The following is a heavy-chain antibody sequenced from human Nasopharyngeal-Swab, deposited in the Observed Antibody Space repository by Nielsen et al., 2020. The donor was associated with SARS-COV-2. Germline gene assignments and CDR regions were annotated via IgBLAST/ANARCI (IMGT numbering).Heavy chain of an antibody. V-gene: IGHV3-23*01. D-gene: IGHD4/OR15-4a*01. Sequence: GESLKISCSVSGFTFSNSALCWVRQAPGKGLEWVSAISISGATTFYADSVRGRSTISRDNDRNTVYLQMSSLTVEDTAIYYCAKEEVPNDYWGQGTLVTVSS. J-gene: IGHJ4*02. CDR3: AKEEVPNDY. CDR1: GFTFSNSA. CDR2: ISISGATT.